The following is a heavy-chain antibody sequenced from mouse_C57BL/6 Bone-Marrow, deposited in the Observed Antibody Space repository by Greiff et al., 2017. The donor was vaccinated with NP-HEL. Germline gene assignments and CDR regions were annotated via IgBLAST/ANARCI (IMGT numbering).Heavy chain of an antibody. CDR3: TRRVLLRSYYFDY. CDR1: GYTFTDYE. J-gene: IGHJ2*01. Sequence: QVQLKESGAELVRPGASVTLSCKASGYTFTDYEMHWVKQTPVHGLEWIGAIDPETGGTAYNQKFKGKAILTADKSSSTAYMELRSLTSEDSAVYYCTRRVLLRSYYFDYWGQGTTLTVSS. CDR2: IDPETGGT. V-gene: IGHV1-15*01. D-gene: IGHD1-1*01.